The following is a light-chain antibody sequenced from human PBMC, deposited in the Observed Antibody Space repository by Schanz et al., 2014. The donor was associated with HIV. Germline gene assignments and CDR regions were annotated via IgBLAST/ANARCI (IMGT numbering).Light chain of an antibody. J-gene: IGKJ1*01. CDR3: QQYDTWPRT. CDR2: GAS. V-gene: IGKV3-20*01. CDR1: QSVSSSY. Sequence: EIVLTQSPGTLSLSPGERATLSCRASQSVSSSYLAWYQQKPGQAPRLLIYGASNRATGIPARFSGSGSGTEFTLTISSLQSEDFAVYYCQQYDTWPRTFGHGTKVDIK.